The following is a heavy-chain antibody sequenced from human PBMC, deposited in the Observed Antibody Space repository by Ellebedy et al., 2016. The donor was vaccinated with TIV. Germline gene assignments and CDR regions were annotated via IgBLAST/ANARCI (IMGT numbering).Heavy chain of an antibody. CDR2: IRSKANSYAT. J-gene: IGHJ4*02. D-gene: IGHD1-26*01. Sequence: GGSLRLSXAASGVTFSASAMHWVRQASGKGLEWVGRIRSKANSYATAYAASVKGRFTISRDDSKNTAYLQMNSLKTEDTAVYYCTRYQDIVGATLFDYWGQGTLVTVSS. CDR1: GVTFSASA. CDR3: TRYQDIVGATLFDY. V-gene: IGHV3-73*01.